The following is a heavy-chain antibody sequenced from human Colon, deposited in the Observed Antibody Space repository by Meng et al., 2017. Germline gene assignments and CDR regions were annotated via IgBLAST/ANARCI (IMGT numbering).Heavy chain of an antibody. CDR2: IYRSGST. D-gene: IGHD3-16*01. Sequence: SETLSLTCTVSGYSISSGYYWGWIRQPPGKGLEWSGSIYRSGSTTYNPSRESRVHISVDTSKNQFSLRLNSVTAADTAVYYCARDYGGRRNYYGMDVWGQGTPVTVSS. CDR3: ARDYGGRRNYYGMDV. V-gene: IGHV4-38-2*02. J-gene: IGHJ6*02. CDR1: GYSISSGYY.